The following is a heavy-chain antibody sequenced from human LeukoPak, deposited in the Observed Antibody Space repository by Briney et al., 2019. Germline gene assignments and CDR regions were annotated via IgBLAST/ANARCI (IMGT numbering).Heavy chain of an antibody. CDR2: ISSSGTTI. Sequence: GGSLRLSCAAPGFTFSNYEMTWVRQAPGKGLEWISYISSSGTTIYYADSVKGRFTISRDNAKNSLYLQMNSLRAEDTAVYYCARGAPQYTYGHPFDYWGQGTLVTVSS. CDR1: GFTFSNYE. J-gene: IGHJ4*02. CDR3: ARGAPQYTYGHPFDY. D-gene: IGHD5-18*01. V-gene: IGHV3-48*03.